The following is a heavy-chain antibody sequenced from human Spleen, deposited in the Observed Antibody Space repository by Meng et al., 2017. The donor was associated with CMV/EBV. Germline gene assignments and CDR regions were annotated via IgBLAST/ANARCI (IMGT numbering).Heavy chain of an antibody. CDR2: IIYSSGST. V-gene: IGHV4-39*07. CDR3: ARGGSFWSGSSVFNPYYYYGMDV. Sequence: SETLSLTCTLSGVSISSSNYYWGWIRQPPGKGLEWFGTIIYSSGSTYFNPSLKSRAFISVDTSKNQVSLKLSSLTAADTAVYYCARGGSFWSGSSVFNPYYYYGMDVWGPGTTVTVSS. J-gene: IGHJ6*02. D-gene: IGHD3-3*01. CDR1: GVSISSSNYY.